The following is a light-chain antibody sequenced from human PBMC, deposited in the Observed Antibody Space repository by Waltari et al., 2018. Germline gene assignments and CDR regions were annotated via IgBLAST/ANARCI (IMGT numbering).Light chain of an antibody. CDR2: GYI. CDR1: SSNIGAGFD. Sequence: QPVLTQPPSVSGAPGQTVTISCTGSSSNIGAGFDVHWYQQLPGRAPKLLIYGYINRPSGVPDRFSGSKSGTSASLAITGLQAEDEADYYCQSFDSSLAFSEVVFGGGTKLTVL. J-gene: IGLJ3*02. CDR3: QSFDSSLAFSEVV. V-gene: IGLV1-40*01.